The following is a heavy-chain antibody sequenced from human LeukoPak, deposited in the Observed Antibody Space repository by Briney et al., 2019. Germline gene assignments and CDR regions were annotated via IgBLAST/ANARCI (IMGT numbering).Heavy chain of an antibody. V-gene: IGHV1-8*02. CDR3: ASGYYYDSSGYLPDHY. D-gene: IGHD3-22*01. Sequence: GASVEVSCKASGNTFTSYDINWVRQATGQGLEWMGWMNPNSGNTGYAQKFQGRVTMTRNTSISTAYMELSSLRSEDTAVYYCASGYYYDSSGYLPDHYWGQGTLVTVSS. J-gene: IGHJ4*02. CDR1: GNTFTSYD. CDR2: MNPNSGNT.